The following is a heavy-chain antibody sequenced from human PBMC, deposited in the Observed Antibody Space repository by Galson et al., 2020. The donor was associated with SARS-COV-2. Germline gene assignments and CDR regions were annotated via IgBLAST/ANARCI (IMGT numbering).Heavy chain of an antibody. CDR1: GFTFSSYA. J-gene: IGHJ5*02. V-gene: IGHV3-30*04. CDR2: ISYDGSNK. Sequence: GESLKISCAASGFTFSSYAMHWVRQAPGKGLEWVAVISYDGSNKYYADSVKGRFTISRDNSKNTLYLQMNSLRAEDTAVYYCARDQGAYYDYVWGSYRWGWFDPWGQGTLVT. D-gene: IGHD3-16*02. CDR3: ARDQGAYYDYVWGSYRWGWFDP.